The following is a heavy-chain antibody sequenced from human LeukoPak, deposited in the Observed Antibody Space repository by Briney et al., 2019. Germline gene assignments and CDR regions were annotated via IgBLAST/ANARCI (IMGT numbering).Heavy chain of an antibody. D-gene: IGHD3-22*01. CDR2: INHSGST. CDR1: GGSISSSSYY. J-gene: IGHJ6*02. V-gene: IGHV4-39*07. Sequence: PSETLSLTCNVSGGSISSSSYYRSWIRQPPGKGLEWIGEINHSGSTNYNPSLKSRVTISVDTSKNQFSLKLSSVTAADTAVYYCARRVHYDSSGYYYGGFYYHGMDVWGQGTTVTVSS. CDR3: ARRVHYDSSGYYYGGFYYHGMDV.